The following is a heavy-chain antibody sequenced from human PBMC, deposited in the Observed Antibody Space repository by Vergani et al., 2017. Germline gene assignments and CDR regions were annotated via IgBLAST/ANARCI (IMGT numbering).Heavy chain of an antibody. J-gene: IGHJ6*03. Sequence: QVQLQQWGAGLLKPSETLSLTCAVYGGSFSGYYWSWIRQPPGKGLEWIGEINHSGSTNYNPSLKSRVTISVDTSKNQFSLKLSSVTAADTAVYYCARGRGPIGRGVRGVNEDYYYYYMDVWGKGTTVTVSS. D-gene: IGHD3-10*01. V-gene: IGHV4-34*01. CDR3: ARGRGPIGRGVRGVNEDYYYYYMDV. CDR1: GGSFSGYY. CDR2: INHSGST.